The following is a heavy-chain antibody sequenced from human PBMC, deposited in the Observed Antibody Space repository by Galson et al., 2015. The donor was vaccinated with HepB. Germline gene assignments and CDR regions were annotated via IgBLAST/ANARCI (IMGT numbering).Heavy chain of an antibody. V-gene: IGHV3-21*01. CDR3: ARDTGSEDSSSSWFDP. J-gene: IGHJ5*02. D-gene: IGHD6-6*01. CDR1: GFTFSSYS. Sequence: SLRLSCAASGFTFSSYSMNWVRQAPGKGLEWVSPISSSSSYIYYADSVKGRFTISRDNAKNSLYLQMNSLRAEDTAVYYCARDTGSEDSSSSWFDPWGQGTLVTVSS. CDR2: ISSSSSYI.